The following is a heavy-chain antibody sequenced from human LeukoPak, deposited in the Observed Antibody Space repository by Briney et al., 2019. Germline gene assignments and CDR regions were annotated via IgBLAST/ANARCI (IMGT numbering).Heavy chain of an antibody. J-gene: IGHJ5*02. CDR3: ARTEWLVESYWFDP. CDR2: IYYSGST. D-gene: IGHD6-19*01. V-gene: IGHV4-39*01. Sequence: SETLSLTCTVSGGSIRSTSYYWGWIRQPPGKGLEWIGTIYYSGSTYYNPSLKSRVTISVDTSKNQFSLKLSSVTAADTAVYYCARTEWLVESYWFDPWGQGTLVTVSS. CDR1: GGSIRSTSYY.